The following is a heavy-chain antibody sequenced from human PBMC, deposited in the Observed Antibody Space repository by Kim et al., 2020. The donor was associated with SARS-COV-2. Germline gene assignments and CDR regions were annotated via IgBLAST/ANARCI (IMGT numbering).Heavy chain of an antibody. Sequence: GGSLRLSCVTSRFSLSDHYIDWVRQGPGKGLEWVGRSGNKASSHATEYAASVRDRFIISRDDSRNSLYPQMNSLKTEDTAVYFCCRGYSGGPIYAFDIWGQGTGVTVSS. V-gene: IGHV3-72*01. CDR3: CRGYSGGPIYAFDI. D-gene: IGHD6-19*01. CDR1: RFSLSDHY. J-gene: IGHJ3*02. CDR2: SGNKASSHAT.